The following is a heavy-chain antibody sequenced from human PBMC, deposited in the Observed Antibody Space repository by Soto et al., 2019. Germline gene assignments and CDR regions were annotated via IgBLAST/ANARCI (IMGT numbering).Heavy chain of an antibody. CDR2: IYYSGST. D-gene: IGHD4-17*01. V-gene: IGHV4-39*01. J-gene: IGHJ3*02. Sequence: PSETLSLTCTVSGGPISSSSYYWGCIRQPPGKGLEWIGSIYYSGSTYYNPSLKSRVTISVDTSKNQFSLKLSSVTAADTAVYYCARQGLRWYDAFDIWGQGTMVTVSS. CDR1: GGPISSSSYY. CDR3: ARQGLRWYDAFDI.